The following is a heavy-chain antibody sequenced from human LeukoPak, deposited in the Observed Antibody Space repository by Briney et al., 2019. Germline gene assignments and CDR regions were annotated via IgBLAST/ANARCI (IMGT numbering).Heavy chain of an antibody. CDR2: INNDGSGT. V-gene: IGHV3-74*01. CDR1: GFTFSSYW. Sequence: GGSLRLSCAASGFTFSSYWMHWVRQAPGKGPVWVSRINNDGSGTTYADSVKGRFTISRDDAKNTLYLQMKSLRAEDTAIYYCVKGNSYYYDSSAYWNYWGQGTLVTVSS. D-gene: IGHD3-22*01. CDR3: VKGNSYYYDSSAYWNY. J-gene: IGHJ4*02.